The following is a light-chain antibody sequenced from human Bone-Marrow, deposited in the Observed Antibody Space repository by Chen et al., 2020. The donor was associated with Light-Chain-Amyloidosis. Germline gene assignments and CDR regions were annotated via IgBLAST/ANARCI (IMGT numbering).Light chain of an antibody. V-gene: IGLV3-25*03. CDR2: RDT. Sequence: SYELTQPTSVSVSPGQTARITCSGDDLPTKYAYWYQQKPGQAPVLVIHRDTERPSGISERFSGSSSGTTATLTISGVQAEDEADYHCQSADSSGTYEVIFGGGTKLTV. CDR3: QSADSSGTYEVI. CDR1: DLPTKY. J-gene: IGLJ2*01.